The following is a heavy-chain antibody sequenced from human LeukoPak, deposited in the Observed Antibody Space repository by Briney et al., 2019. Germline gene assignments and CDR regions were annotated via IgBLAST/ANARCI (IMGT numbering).Heavy chain of an antibody. D-gene: IGHD2-2*01. CDR3: ARDPPSGTSLGYYYYCYMDV. V-gene: IGHV4-61*02. CDR1: GGSISSGSYY. Sequence: PSLTLSLTCTVSGGSISSGSYYWSWIRQPAGKGLEWIGRIYTSGSTNYNPSLKSRVTISVDTSKNQFSLKLSSVTAADTAVYYCARDPPSGTSLGYYYYCYMDVWGKGTTVTVSS. J-gene: IGHJ6*03. CDR2: IYTSGST.